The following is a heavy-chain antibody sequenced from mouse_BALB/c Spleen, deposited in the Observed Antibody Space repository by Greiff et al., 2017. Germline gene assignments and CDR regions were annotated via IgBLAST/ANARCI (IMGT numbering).Heavy chain of an antibody. CDR3: ARYDAYYFDY. V-gene: IGHV1-82*01. J-gene: IGHJ2*01. CDR1: GYAFSSSG. Sequence: VQLQQSGPELVKPGASVKISCKASGYAFSSSGMTWVKQRPGQGLEWIGRIYPGGGDTYYHGKFKGKATLTADKTSSTAYMQLSSLTSVDSAVYCCARYDAYYFDYWGQGTTLTVSS. CDR2: IYPGGGDT. D-gene: IGHD2-3*01.